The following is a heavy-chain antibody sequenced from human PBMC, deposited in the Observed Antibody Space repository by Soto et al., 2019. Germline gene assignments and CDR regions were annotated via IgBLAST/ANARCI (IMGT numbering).Heavy chain of an antibody. J-gene: IGHJ4*02. V-gene: IGHV4-30-4*01. CDR1: GYSVSSICFH. Sequence: SEPLSLTCTVSGYSVSSICFHWAGLGRAPGKGLEWIGYIYNGGSTYYRPSLEGRMHMSLDATRNHYSLRLTSVTAADTAVDFCASAKVGLDKISYFEYWGQGKRVTVSS. D-gene: IGHD3-3*01. CDR3: ASAKVGLDKISYFEY. CDR2: IYNGGST.